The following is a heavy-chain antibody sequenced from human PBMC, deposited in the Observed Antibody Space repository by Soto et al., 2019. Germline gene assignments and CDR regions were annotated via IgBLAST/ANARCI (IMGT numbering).Heavy chain of an antibody. CDR3: ARRAGPAPYYYYYDGMDV. CDR2: IIPIFGTA. CDR1: GGTFSSYA. J-gene: IGHJ6*02. Sequence: SVKVSCKASGGTFSSYAISWVRQAPGQGLEWMGGIIPIFGTANYAQKFQGRVTITADESTSTAYMELSSLRSEDTAVYYCARRAGPAPYYYYYDGMDVWGQGTTVTVSS. V-gene: IGHV1-69*13.